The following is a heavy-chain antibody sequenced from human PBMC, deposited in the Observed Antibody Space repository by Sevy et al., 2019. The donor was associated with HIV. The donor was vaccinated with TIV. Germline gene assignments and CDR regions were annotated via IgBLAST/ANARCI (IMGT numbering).Heavy chain of an antibody. CDR2: INHSGST. J-gene: IGHJ4*02. CDR3: VRVPRITIFGVVISNFDY. CDR1: GGSFSGYY. Sequence: SETLSLTCAVYGGSFSGYYWSWIRQPPGKGLEWIGEINHSGSTNYNPSLKSRVTISVDTSKNQFSLKLSSVTAADTAVYYCVRVPRITIFGVVISNFDYWGQGTLVTVSS. V-gene: IGHV4-34*01. D-gene: IGHD3-3*01.